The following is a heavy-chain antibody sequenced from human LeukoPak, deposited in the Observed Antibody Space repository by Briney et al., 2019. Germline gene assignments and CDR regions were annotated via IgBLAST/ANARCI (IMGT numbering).Heavy chain of an antibody. J-gene: IGHJ4*02. CDR2: INHSGST. CDR3: ARDYCSGGSCYSS. D-gene: IGHD2-15*01. Sequence: SETLSLTCAVYGGSFSGYYWSWIRQPPGKGLEWIGEINHSGSTNYNPSLKSRVTISVDTSKNQFSLKLSSVTAADTAVYYCARDYCSGGSCYSSWGQGTLVTVSS. CDR1: GGSFSGYY. V-gene: IGHV4-34*01.